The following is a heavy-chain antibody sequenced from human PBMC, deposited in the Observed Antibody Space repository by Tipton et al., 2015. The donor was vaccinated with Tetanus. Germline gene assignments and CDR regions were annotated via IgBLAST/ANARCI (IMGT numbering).Heavy chain of an antibody. Sequence: GLVKPSQTLSLTCTVSGGSISSGGYYWTWIRQHPGKGLEWIGDIYYSGSTYYNPSLKSRVSISVDTSNDQFSVNLSSVTAADTAVYYCARDQARGARGWNYFDCGGQGALVAVSS. D-gene: IGHD1-26*01. CDR2: IYYSGST. V-gene: IGHV4-31*03. CDR1: GGSISSGGYY. CDR3: ARDQARGARGWNYFDC. J-gene: IGHJ4*02.